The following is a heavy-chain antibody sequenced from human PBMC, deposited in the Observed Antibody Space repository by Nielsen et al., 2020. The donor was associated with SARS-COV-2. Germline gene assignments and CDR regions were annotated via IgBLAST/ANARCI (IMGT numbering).Heavy chain of an antibody. Sequence: WIRQPPGKGLEWVSYISSSGSTIYYADSVKGRFTISRDNAKSSLYLQMNSLRAEDTAVYYCARDEATTIFGVVIAGQDDAFDIWGQGTMVTVSS. CDR3: ARDEATTIFGVVIAGQDDAFDI. V-gene: IGHV3-11*04. D-gene: IGHD3-3*01. CDR2: ISSSGSTI. J-gene: IGHJ3*02.